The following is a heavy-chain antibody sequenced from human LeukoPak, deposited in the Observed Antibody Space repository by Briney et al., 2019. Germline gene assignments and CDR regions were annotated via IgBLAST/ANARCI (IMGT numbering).Heavy chain of an antibody. CDR2: IYHSGST. J-gene: IGHJ4*02. CDR1: GGSVSSDDYY. CDR3: ARVPVYDNIGYYPFDS. V-gene: IGHV4-31*03. Sequence: PSETLSLTCTVSGGSVSSDDYYWSWIRQHPGMGLEWFGMIYHSGSTYFKPSLKGRVSISLDTSENQFSLKLTSVTAADTAVYFCARVPVYDNIGYYPFDSWGQGTLITVSS. D-gene: IGHD3-22*01.